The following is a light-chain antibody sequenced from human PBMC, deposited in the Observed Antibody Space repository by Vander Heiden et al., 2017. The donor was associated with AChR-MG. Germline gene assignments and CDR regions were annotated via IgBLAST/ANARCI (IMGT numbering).Light chain of an antibody. CDR2: WAS. Sequence: IVMTQSPDSLAVSLGGRATINCKSSQSLLSDSKNFLAWFQQRPGQPPKLLIYWASTRASGAPDRFSGAGSGTDFTLTISSLQAEDVAVYYCQQYYTEPLTFGQGTKLQVK. V-gene: IGKV4-1*01. CDR1: QSLLSDSKNF. CDR3: QQYYTEPLT. J-gene: IGKJ2*01.